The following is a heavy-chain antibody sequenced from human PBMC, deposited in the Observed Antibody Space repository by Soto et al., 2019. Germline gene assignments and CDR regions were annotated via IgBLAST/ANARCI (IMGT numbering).Heavy chain of an antibody. CDR3: ARDSRSGYDYHSYAY. CDR2: ISPNSGGT. V-gene: IGHV1-2*02. J-gene: IGHJ4*02. CDR1: GYTFTDYH. D-gene: IGHD5-12*01. Sequence: ASVKVSCKASGYTFTDYHLHWVRQAPGQGLEWMGWISPNSGGTYYAQKSQGRVTMTRDTSISTVYMELSRLRSDDTAVYYCARDSRSGYDYHSYAYWGQGTLVTVSS.